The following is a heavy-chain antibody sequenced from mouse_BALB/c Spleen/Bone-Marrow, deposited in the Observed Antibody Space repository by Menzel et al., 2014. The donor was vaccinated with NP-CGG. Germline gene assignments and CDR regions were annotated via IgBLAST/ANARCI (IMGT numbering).Heavy chain of an antibody. J-gene: IGHJ3*01. Sequence: VQRVESGPGLVAPSQSLSITCTVSGFSLISDGVSWVRQPPGKGLEWLGVIWGDGSTNYHSALISRLSISKDNSKSQVFLKLNSLQTNDTATYYCANYDGFVFAYWGQGTLVTVSA. CDR1: GFSLISDG. CDR2: IWGDGST. V-gene: IGHV2-3*01. CDR3: ANYDGFVFAY. D-gene: IGHD2-3*01.